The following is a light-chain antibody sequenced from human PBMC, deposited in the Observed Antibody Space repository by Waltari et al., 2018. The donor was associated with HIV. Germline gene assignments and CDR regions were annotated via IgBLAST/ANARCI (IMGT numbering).Light chain of an antibody. CDR3: ASHAGSKDV. CDR1: SSDIGAYNY. CDR2: DVT. Sequence: QPPSASGSPGQSVTISCTGTSSDIGAYNYVSWFQQHPGKAPKLMIYDVTKRPSGVPDRFSGSKSGNTASLTVSGLQAEDEADYYCASHAGSKDVFGGGTRLTVL. J-gene: IGLJ2*01. V-gene: IGLV2-8*01.